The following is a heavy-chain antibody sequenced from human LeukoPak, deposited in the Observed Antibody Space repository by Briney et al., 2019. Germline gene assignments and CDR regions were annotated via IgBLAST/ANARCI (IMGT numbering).Heavy chain of an antibody. CDR3: ATWAFYHNLDV. D-gene: IGHD2/OR15-2a*01. CDR1: GFTIGPYA. Sequence: GGSLRFSCAASGFTIGPYAMYWVRQGRGRGLEWVSVKADGSGTFYSDSVRGRFTTSRDNSKNSLYLQMNSLTSEDTALYYCATWAFYHNLDVWGQGTTVIVSS. J-gene: IGHJ6*02. V-gene: IGHV3-43*02. CDR2: KADGSGT.